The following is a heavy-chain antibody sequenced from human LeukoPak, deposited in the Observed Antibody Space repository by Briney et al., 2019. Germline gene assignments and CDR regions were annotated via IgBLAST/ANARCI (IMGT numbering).Heavy chain of an antibody. CDR1: GFAFSSYG. Sequence: GGTLRLSCAASGFAFSSYGMSWVRQAPGKGLEWVSAISGSGGSTYYADSVKGRFTISRGNSKNTLYLQMNSLRAEDMAVYYCAKLAPMGSNWFDPWGQGTLVTVSS. J-gene: IGHJ5*02. D-gene: IGHD3-3*02. V-gene: IGHV3-23*01. CDR2: ISGSGGST. CDR3: AKLAPMGSNWFDP.